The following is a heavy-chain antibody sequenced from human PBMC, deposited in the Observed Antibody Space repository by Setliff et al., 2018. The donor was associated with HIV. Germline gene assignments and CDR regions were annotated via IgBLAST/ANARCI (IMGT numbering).Heavy chain of an antibody. J-gene: IGHJ4*02. D-gene: IGHD6-13*01. CDR2: INPNSGGT. CDR3: ARGVKGIAATGKYYFDY. Sequence: GASVKVSCKASGYTFTDYYMHWVRQAPGQGLEWMGRINPNSGGTNYVQKFQGRVAMTRDTSINTAYMELSRLRSDDTAVYYCARGVKGIAATGKYYFDYWGQGTLVTVSS. CDR1: GYTFTDYY. V-gene: IGHV1-2*06.